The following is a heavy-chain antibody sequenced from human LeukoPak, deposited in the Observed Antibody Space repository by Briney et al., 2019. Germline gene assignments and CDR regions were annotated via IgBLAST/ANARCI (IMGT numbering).Heavy chain of an antibody. CDR1: GYSFTSYW. Sequence: GESLKISCKGSGYSFTSYWIGWVRQMPGKGLEWMGIIYPGDSDTRYSPSFQGQVTISADKSISTAYLQWSSLKASDTAMYYCARTVREFYAYYYYYMDVWGKGTTVTVSS. CDR3: ARTVREFYAYYYYYMDV. D-gene: IGHD2/OR15-2a*01. J-gene: IGHJ6*03. V-gene: IGHV5-51*01. CDR2: IYPGDSDT.